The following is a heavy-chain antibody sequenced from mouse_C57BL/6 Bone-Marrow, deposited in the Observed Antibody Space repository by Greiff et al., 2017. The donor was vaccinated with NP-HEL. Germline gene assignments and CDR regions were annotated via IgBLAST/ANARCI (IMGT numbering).Heavy chain of an antibody. CDR3: AREIKDYWYFDV. V-gene: IGHV7-1*01. CDR2: SRNKANDYTT. J-gene: IGHJ1*03. Sequence: EVQGVESGGGLVQSGRSLRLSCATSGFTFSDFYMEWVRHAPGKGLEWIAASRNKANDYTTEYSASVKGRFIVSRDTSQSILYLQMNALRAEDTAIYYCAREIKDYWYFDVWGTGTTVTVSS. CDR1: GFTFSDFY.